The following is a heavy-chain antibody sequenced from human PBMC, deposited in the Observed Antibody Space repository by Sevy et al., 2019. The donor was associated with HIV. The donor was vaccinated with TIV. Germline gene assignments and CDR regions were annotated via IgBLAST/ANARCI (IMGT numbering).Heavy chain of an antibody. D-gene: IGHD1-7*01. CDR2: IKGEGEGGTS. CDR3: TTDWCSGTTWVRAYDI. V-gene: IGHV3-15*01. CDR1: GFTFSDAW. Sequence: GGSLRLSCAASGFTFSDAWMAWVRQAPGKGLEWVGHIKGEGEGGTSDYIAPVKGRFTISRDDSRSTLYLQMNSLKTDETAVYYCTTDWCSGTTWVRAYDIWGQGTMVTVSS. J-gene: IGHJ3*02.